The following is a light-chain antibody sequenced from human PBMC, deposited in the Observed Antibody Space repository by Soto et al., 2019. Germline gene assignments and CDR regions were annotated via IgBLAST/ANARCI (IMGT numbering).Light chain of an antibody. CDR3: QQYSSWPLT. CDR1: QNVSSK. Sequence: EIMMTQSPATLSVSPGERATLSCRASQNVSSKLAWFQQKPGQAPRLLVYVASTMATGLPARFSASGSGTEFTLTISSLQSEDFAVYYCQQYSSWPLTFGGGTMVEI. J-gene: IGKJ4*01. V-gene: IGKV3-15*01. CDR2: VAS.